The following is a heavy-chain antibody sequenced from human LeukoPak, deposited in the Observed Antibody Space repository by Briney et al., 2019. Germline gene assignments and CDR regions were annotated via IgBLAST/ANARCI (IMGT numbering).Heavy chain of an antibody. D-gene: IGHD1-26*01. Sequence: PSETLSLTCTVSGGSISSHYWSWIRQPAGKGLEWIGRIYTSGSTNYNPSLKSRVTMSVDTSKNQFSLELSSVTAADAAVYYCASLSSGSYYRGYYFDYWGQGTLVTVSS. J-gene: IGHJ4*02. CDR2: IYTSGST. V-gene: IGHV4-4*07. CDR3: ASLSSGSYYRGYYFDY. CDR1: GGSISSHY.